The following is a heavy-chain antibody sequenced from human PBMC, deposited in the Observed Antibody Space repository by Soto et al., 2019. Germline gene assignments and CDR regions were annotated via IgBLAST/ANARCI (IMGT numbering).Heavy chain of an antibody. CDR1: GFTLSSYW. D-gene: IGHD5-12*01. J-gene: IGHJ4*02. Sequence: EVQLVESGGGLVQPGGSLRLSCAASGFTLSSYWMHWVRQAPGKGLVWISRINIDGSSTSYADSVKGRLTISRDNAKNTLYLQVNSLRAEDTAVYYCARTRDGYNFVGDCWGQGTLVTVSS. V-gene: IGHV3-74*01. CDR2: INIDGSST. CDR3: ARTRDGYNFVGDC.